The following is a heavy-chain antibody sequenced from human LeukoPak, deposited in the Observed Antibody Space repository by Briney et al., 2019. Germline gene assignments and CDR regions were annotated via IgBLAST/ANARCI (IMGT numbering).Heavy chain of an antibody. CDR1: GFTFSNYA. CDR2: INSNGGTT. V-gene: IGHV3-64*01. Sequence: GGSLRLSCAASGFTFSNYAMHWVRQAPGKGLEYVSAINSNGGTTYYANSVKGRFTISRDNSKNSLYLQMNSLRAEDTAVYYCAELGITMIGGVWGKGTTVTISS. D-gene: IGHD3-10*02. CDR3: AELGITMIGGV. J-gene: IGHJ6*04.